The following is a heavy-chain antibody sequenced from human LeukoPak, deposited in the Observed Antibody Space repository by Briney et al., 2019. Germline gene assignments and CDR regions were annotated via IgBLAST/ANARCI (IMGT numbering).Heavy chain of an antibody. CDR1: GGSISSGDYY. Sequence: SETLSLTCTVSGGSISSGDYYWSWIRQPPGKGLEWLGYISYSGSTSYNPSLKSRVTISVDTSKNQFSLKLSSVTAADTAVYYCARDRYYYDSSGYHYYYGMDVWGQGTTATVSS. CDR3: ARDRYYYDSSGYHYYYGMDV. CDR2: ISYSGST. D-gene: IGHD3-22*01. V-gene: IGHV4-30-4*01. J-gene: IGHJ6*02.